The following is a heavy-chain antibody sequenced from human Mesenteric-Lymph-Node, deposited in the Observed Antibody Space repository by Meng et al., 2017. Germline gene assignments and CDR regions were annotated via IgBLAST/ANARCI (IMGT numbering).Heavy chain of an antibody. CDR3: AKVFLEQQLESHDAFDI. D-gene: IGHD6-13*01. CDR2: ISGSGGST. CDR1: GFTFDDYA. Sequence: GESLKISCAASGFTFDDYAMHWVRQAPGKGLEWVSGISGSGGSTYYADSVKGRFTISRDNSKNTLYLQMNSLRAEDTAVYYCAKVFLEQQLESHDAFDIWGQGTMVTVSS. V-gene: IGHV3-23*01. J-gene: IGHJ3*02.